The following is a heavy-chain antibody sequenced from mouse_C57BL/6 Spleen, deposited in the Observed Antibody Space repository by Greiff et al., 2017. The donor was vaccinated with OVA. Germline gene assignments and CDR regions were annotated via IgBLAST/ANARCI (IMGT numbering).Heavy chain of an antibody. J-gene: IGHJ1*03. CDR3: ARQGDSKSLYWYFDV. CDR1: GFTFSSYG. V-gene: IGHV5-6*01. CDR2: ISSGGSYP. Sequence: EVQRVESGGDLVKPGGSLKLSCAASGFTFSSYGMSWVRQTPDKRLEWVATISSGGSYPYYPDSVKGRFTISRDNAKNTLYLQMSSLKSEDTAMYYWARQGDSKSLYWYFDVWGTGTTVTVSS. D-gene: IGHD2-5*01.